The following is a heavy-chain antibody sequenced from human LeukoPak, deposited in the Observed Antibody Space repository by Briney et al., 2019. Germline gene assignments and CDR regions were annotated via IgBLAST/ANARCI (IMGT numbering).Heavy chain of an antibody. CDR1: GFTFSSYA. V-gene: IGHV3-23*01. D-gene: IGHD2-2*01. J-gene: IGHJ3*02. Sequence: GGSLRLSCAASGFTFSSYAMTWVRRAPGKGLEWVSAISGSGGSTYYADSVKGRFTISRDNSKNTLYLQMNSLRAEDTAVYYCAKRQGLGYCSSTSCPDAFDIWGQGTVVAVSS. CDR3: AKRQGLGYCSSTSCPDAFDI. CDR2: ISGSGGST.